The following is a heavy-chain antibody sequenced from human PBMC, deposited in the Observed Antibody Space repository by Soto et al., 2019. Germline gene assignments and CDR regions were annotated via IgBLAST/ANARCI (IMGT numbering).Heavy chain of an antibody. CDR3: ARELELRDPFPGYMDV. CDR1: GGSITSSGSA. J-gene: IGHJ6*03. CDR2: IDYSGNI. V-gene: IGHV4-39*07. Sequence: PSETLSLTCNASGGSITSSGSAWGWLRQSPGKGLEWIGSIDYSGNIYYIPSLKSRITISVDTSKNQFSLKLSSVTAADTAVYYCARELELRDPFPGYMDVWGKGTTVTVSS. D-gene: IGHD1-7*01.